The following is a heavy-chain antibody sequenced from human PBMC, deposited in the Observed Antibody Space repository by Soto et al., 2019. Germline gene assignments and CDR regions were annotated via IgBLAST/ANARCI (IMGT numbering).Heavy chain of an antibody. J-gene: IGHJ4*02. D-gene: IGHD3-10*01. CDR3: AKGTKGDFRVFDY. V-gene: IGHV3-23*01. CDR2: VGGDGVST. CDR1: GFTFSNYA. Sequence: GGSLRLSCAASGFTFSNYAMSWVRQAPGKGLEWVSTVGGDGVSTYSADSVRGRFTISRDNSKNTLYLQMNSLRAEDTAVYHCAKGTKGDFRVFDYWGQGTLVTVSS.